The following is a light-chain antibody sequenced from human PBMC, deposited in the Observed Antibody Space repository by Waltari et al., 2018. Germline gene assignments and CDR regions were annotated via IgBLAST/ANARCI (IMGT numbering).Light chain of an antibody. CDR1: QTIRTTY. J-gene: IGKJ4*01. Sequence: EIVLTQSPGTLSLSPGEGATLSCRTSQTIRTTYFAWYQPKPGQAPTLLIYGTFSRATCIPDRFTGSGSGTDFSLTISSLEPEDFATYYCQQYDISPLTFGGGTKVEIK. CDR3: QQYDISPLT. V-gene: IGKV3-20*01. CDR2: GTF.